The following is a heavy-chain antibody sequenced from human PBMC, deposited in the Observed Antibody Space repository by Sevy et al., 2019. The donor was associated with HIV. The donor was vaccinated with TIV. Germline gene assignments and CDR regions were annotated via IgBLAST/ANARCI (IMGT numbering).Heavy chain of an antibody. CDR3: ARGMILEGSWYGMDV. D-gene: IGHD3-3*01. V-gene: IGHV3-53*01. CDR1: GFIVSSNY. J-gene: IGHJ6*02. Sequence: GGSLRLSCAVSGFIVSSNYMTWIRQAPGKGLEWVSFIYSGGNTFYADSVRGRFTISRDNSKNTLYLQMNSLRAEDTAVYYCARGMILEGSWYGMDVWGQWTTVTVSS. CDR2: IYSGGNT.